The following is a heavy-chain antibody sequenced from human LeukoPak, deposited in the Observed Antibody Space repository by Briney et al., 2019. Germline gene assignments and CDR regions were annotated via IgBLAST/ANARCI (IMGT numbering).Heavy chain of an antibody. CDR3: AKVEGVLRYFDWPYHFDY. J-gene: IGHJ4*02. V-gene: IGHV3-23*01. D-gene: IGHD3-9*01. CDR2: ISGSGGST. CDR1: GFTFSSYA. Sequence: PGGSLRLSCAASGFTFSSYAMSWVRQAPGKGLEWVSAISGSGGSTYYADSVKGRFTISRDNSKNTLYLQMNILRAEDTAVYYCAKVEGVLRYFDWPYHFDYWGQGTLVTVSS.